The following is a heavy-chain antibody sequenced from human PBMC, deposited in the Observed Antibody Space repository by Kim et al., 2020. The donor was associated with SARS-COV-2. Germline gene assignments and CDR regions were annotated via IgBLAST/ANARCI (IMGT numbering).Heavy chain of an antibody. D-gene: IGHD2-21*02. J-gene: IGHJ6*02. V-gene: IGHV1-69*13. CDR1: GGTFSSYA. Sequence: SVKVSCKASGGTFSSYAISWVRQAPGQGLEWMGGIIPIFGTANYAQKFQGRVTITADESTSTAYMELSSLRSEDTAVYYCARGEGGYCGGDCLEIDYYYYYGMDVWGQGTTVTVSS. CDR2: IIPIFGTA. CDR3: ARGEGGYCGGDCLEIDYYYYYGMDV.